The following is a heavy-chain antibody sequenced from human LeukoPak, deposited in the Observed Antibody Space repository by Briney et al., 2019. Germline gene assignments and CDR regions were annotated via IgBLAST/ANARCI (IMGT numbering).Heavy chain of an antibody. V-gene: IGHV3-23*01. J-gene: IGHJ4*02. CDR3: AKDPDYTTYGYYFDY. CDR2: IGAGGTFT. D-gene: IGHD4-11*01. Sequence: GGSLRLSCTASGFTFSSYAMNWVRQAPGKGLEWVSGIGAGGTFTYYADSVKGRFTISRDNSRNTLYLQMNSLRADDTAVYYCAKDPDYTTYGYYFDYWGQGPLVSVSS. CDR1: GFTFSSYA.